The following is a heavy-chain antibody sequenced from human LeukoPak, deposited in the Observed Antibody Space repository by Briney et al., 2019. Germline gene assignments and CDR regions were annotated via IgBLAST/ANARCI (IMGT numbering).Heavy chain of an antibody. Sequence: GGSLRLSCAASGFTFSSYEMNWVRQAPGKGLEWVSYISTSGTTIYYADSVKGRFTISRDNAKNSLYLQMNRLRAGDTALYYCATNGGGDSGYGNFDYWGQGTLVTVSS. CDR3: ATNGGGDSGYGNFDY. J-gene: IGHJ4*02. D-gene: IGHD5-12*01. CDR2: ISTSGTTI. V-gene: IGHV3-48*03. CDR1: GFTFSSYE.